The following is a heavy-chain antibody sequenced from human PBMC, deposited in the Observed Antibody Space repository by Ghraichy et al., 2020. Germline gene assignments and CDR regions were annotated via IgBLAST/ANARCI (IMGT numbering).Heavy chain of an antibody. CDR2: ITSSSRFI. J-gene: IGHJ6*02. CDR3: ARASRVVRFYYYDGMDV. V-gene: IGHV3-48*02. CDR1: GFTFSSYS. Sequence: GGSLRLSCEGSGFTFSSYSMNWVRQSPGKGLEWVSYITSSSRFISYADSVKGRFTVSRDNAKNSLSLQMSSLRNEDTAVYYCARASRVVRFYYYDGMDVWGQGTTVTVSS. D-gene: IGHD2-21*01.